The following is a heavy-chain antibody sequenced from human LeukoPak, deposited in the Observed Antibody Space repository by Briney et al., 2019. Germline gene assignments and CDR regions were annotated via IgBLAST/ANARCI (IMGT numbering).Heavy chain of an antibody. D-gene: IGHD3-22*01. V-gene: IGHV4-31*03. Sequence: SETLSLTCTVSGGSISSGGYYWSWIRQHPGKGLEWIGYIYYSGSTYYNPSLKSRVTISVDTSKNQFSLKLSSVTAADTAVYYCARREEEVVVFDYWGQGTLVTVSS. J-gene: IGHJ4*02. CDR1: GGSISSGGYY. CDR2: IYYSGST. CDR3: ARREEEVVVFDY.